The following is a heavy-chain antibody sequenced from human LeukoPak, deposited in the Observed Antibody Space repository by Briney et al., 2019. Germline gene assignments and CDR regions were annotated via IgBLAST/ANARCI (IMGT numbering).Heavy chain of an antibody. J-gene: IGHJ6*02. V-gene: IGHV4-59*02. CDR3: AREVVLHGYMVRGVKSGLDV. Sequence: SETLSLTGTVSGGSVSSYYWSWIRQSPGRGLEWSGYIYHSGSTNYNPSLKSRVTMSVDMSKNQFSLKLTSLTAADSALYYCAREVVLHGYMVRGVKSGLDVWGQGTTVTVSS. CDR2: IYHSGST. CDR1: GGSVSSYY. D-gene: IGHD3-10*01.